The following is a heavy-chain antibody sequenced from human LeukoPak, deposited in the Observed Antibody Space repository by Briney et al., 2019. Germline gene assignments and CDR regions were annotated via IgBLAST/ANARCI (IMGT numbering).Heavy chain of an antibody. J-gene: IGHJ4*02. CDR1: GFTFSSYP. V-gene: IGHV3-23*01. Sequence: GGSLRLSCAASGFTFSSYPMSWVRQAPGKGLEWVSAISGSGGSTYYADSVKGRFTISRDNSKNTLYLQMNSLRAEDTAVYYCAKKYSSGWCFDYWGQGTLVTVSS. CDR2: ISGSGGST. CDR3: AKKYSSGWCFDY. D-gene: IGHD6-19*01.